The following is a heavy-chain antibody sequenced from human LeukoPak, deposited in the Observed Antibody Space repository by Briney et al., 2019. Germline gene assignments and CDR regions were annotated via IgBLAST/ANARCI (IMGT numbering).Heavy chain of an antibody. V-gene: IGHV3-74*01. Sequence: PGGPLRLSCAASGFTFSSCWMHWVRQAPGKGLVWVSRIKSDGSSTSYADSVKGRFTISRDNAKNTVYLQMNSLRAEDTAVYYCATSRTFDYWGQGTLVTVSS. CDR3: ATSRTFDY. J-gene: IGHJ4*02. CDR2: IKSDGSST. CDR1: GFTFSSCW.